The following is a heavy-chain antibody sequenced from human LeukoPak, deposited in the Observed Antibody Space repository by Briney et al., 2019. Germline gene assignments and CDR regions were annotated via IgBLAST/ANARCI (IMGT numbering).Heavy chain of an antibody. CDR2: ISGSSSTI. CDR3: ARSPPFDY. Sequence: PGGSLRLSCAASGFTFSSYSMNWVRQAPGKGLEWVSYISGSSSTIYYADSVKGRFTISRDNAKNSLCLQMNSLRAEDTAVYYCARSPPFDYWGQGTLVTVSS. J-gene: IGHJ4*02. CDR1: GFTFSSYS. V-gene: IGHV3-48*04.